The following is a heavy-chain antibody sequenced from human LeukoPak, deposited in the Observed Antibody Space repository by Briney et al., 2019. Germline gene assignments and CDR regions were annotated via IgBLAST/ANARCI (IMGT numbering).Heavy chain of an antibody. CDR3: ARPGGYSYGDAFDI. J-gene: IGHJ3*02. D-gene: IGHD5-18*01. CDR2: IYYSGST. CDR1: GGSFSGYY. V-gene: IGHV4-59*08. Sequence: SETLSLTCAVYGGSFSGYYWSWIRQPPGKGLEWIGYIYYSGSTNYNPSLKSRVTISVDTSKNQFSLKLSSVTAADTAVYYCARPGGYSYGDAFDIWGQGTMVTVSS.